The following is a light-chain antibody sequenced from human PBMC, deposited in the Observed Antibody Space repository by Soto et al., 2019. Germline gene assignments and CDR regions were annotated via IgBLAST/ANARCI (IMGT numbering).Light chain of an antibody. V-gene: IGLV7-46*01. CDR2: DTD. CDR1: TGPVTNGHF. Sequence: QAVVTQEPSLTGSPGGTVTLTCGSSTGPVTNGHFPYWFQQKPGQAPRPLIYDTDNKHSWTPARFSGSLLGDKAALTLSGAQPEDEADYYCLLSYTGRLYVFGPGTKVTVL. CDR3: LLSYTGRLYV. J-gene: IGLJ1*01.